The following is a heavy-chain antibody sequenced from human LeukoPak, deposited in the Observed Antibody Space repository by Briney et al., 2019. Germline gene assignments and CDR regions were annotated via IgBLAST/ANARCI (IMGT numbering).Heavy chain of an antibody. CDR3: AGHCSSTSCYGSDY. V-gene: IGHV4-4*07. D-gene: IGHD2-2*01. CDR1: GGSISRYY. J-gene: IGHJ4*02. Sequence: SETLSLTRTVSGGSISRYYWSWIRQPAGKGLEWIGRIYTSGSTNYNPSLKGRVTISVDTSKNQFSLKPSSVTAADTAVYYCAGHCSSTSCYGSDYWGQGTLVTVSS. CDR2: IYTSGST.